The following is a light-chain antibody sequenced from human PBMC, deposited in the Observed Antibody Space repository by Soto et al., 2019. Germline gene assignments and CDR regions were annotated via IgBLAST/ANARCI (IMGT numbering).Light chain of an antibody. J-gene: IGKJ2*01. V-gene: IGKV1-39*01. CDR3: QQSFKTPFT. CDR1: QAINKY. CDR2: STS. Sequence: DIQMTQSPPSLSASVGDRVTISCRASQAINKYLNWYQLKEGQAPKLLIYSTSEFQPGVPSRFSGSTSGTQFSLTITGLQPDDSATYFCQQSFKTPFTFGQG.